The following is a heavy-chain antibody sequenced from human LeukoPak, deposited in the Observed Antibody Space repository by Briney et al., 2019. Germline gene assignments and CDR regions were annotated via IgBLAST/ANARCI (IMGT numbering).Heavy chain of an antibody. CDR3: ASSYSSSWSYYLDY. J-gene: IGHJ4*02. CDR2: INHSGST. Sequence: SETLSLTCAVYGGSFSGYYWSWIRQPPGKGLEWIGEINHSGSTNYNPSLKSRVTISVDTSKNQFSLKLSSVTAADTAVYYCASSYSSSWSYYLDYWGQGTLVTVSS. D-gene: IGHD6-13*01. V-gene: IGHV4-34*01. CDR1: GGSFSGYY.